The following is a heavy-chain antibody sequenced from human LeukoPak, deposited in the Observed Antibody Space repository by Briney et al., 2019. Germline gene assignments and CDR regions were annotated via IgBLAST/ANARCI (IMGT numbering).Heavy chain of an antibody. CDR1: GYTGTSYD. CDR3: ARGLRITMVRGGSYLVY. J-gene: IGHJ4*02. D-gene: IGHD3-10*01. Sequence: ASVKVSCKSSGYTGTSYDINWVRQATGQGLEWMGWVNPNSGNTGYAQKFQGRVTMTRNTSISTAYMELSSLRSEDTAVYYCARGLRITMVRGGSYLVYWGQGTLVTVSS. V-gene: IGHV1-8*01. CDR2: VNPNSGNT.